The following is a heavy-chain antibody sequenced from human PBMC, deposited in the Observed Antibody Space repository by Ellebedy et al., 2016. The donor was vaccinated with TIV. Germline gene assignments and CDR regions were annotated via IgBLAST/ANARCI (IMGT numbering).Heavy chain of an antibody. CDR1: GFTFGDYA. J-gene: IGHJ4*01. CDR3: TTGSVEGY. D-gene: IGHD5-24*01. CDR2: IKSKAYGGTT. Sequence: GESLKISCIASGFTFGDYAMSWLRQAPGKGLEWIGFIKSKAYGGTTEYAASAKGRFTISRDDSKSIAYLQMNSLKTEDTAVYYCTTGSVEGYWGHGTLVSVSS. V-gene: IGHV3-49*03.